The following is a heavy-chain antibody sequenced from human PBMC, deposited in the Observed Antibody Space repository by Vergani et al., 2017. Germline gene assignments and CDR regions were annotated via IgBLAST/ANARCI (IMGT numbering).Heavy chain of an antibody. J-gene: IGHJ6*02. CDR1: GYTFTTYG. CDR3: AREGQIVVVPAAGTWYYYGMDV. Sequence: QVQLVQSGAEVKKPGASVKVSCKASGYTFTTYGISWVRQAPGQGLEWLGWISAYNGNTNYAQKLQGRVTMTTDTSTSTAYMELRSLRSDDTAVYYCAREGQIVVVPAAGTWYYYGMDVWGQGTTVTVSS. D-gene: IGHD2-2*01. CDR2: ISAYNGNT. V-gene: IGHV1-18*01.